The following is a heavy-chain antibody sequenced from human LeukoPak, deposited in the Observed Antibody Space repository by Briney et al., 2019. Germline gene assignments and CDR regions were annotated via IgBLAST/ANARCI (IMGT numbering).Heavy chain of an antibody. CDR1: GGCISTYY. CDR3: AKDSGGGAFDI. J-gene: IGHJ3*02. V-gene: IGHV4-59*01. D-gene: IGHD1-26*01. Sequence: SETLSLTCTVSGGCISTYYWIWIRQPPGKGLEWIGYIYYSGTTNYNPSLTSRVTISVDTSKNQFSLRLSSVTAAVTAVYYCAKDSGGGAFDIWGQGTMVTVSS. CDR2: IYYSGTT.